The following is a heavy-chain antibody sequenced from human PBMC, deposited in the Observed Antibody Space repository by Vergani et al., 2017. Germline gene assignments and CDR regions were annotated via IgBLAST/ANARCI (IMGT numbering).Heavy chain of an antibody. V-gene: IGHV3-23*01. Sequence: EVRLLESGGGLVQLGGSLRLSCAALGFTFNIYAMSWVRQAPGKGLEGVSTITYNGGRTYYADSVTGRFTISKDNSKNTLFLQFKTLRAEDTGVYYCAKDYNIMGALHYWGQGTLVAVSS. CDR2: ITYNGGRT. CDR1: GFTFNIYA. D-gene: IGHD5-12*01. CDR3: AKDYNIMGALHY. J-gene: IGHJ4*02.